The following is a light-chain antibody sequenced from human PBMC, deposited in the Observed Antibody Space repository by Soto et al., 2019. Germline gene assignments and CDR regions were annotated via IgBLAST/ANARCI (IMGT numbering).Light chain of an antibody. CDR2: GAS. CDR1: PSIIYA. J-gene: IGKJ1*01. CDR3: QHHNSYSQT. V-gene: IGKV1-5*01. Sequence: GDRFTITFRPSPSIIYASAWYQQKPGKPPKLLIYGASSLQSGVPSRFSGSGSGTEFTLTISSLQPDDFATYFCQHHNSYSQTFGQGTKVEIK.